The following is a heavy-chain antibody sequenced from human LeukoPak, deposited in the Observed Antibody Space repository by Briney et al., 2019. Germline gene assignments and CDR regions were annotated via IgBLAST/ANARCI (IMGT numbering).Heavy chain of an antibody. V-gene: IGHV3-30-3*01. Sequence: GRSLRLSCAASGFTFSSYAMHWVRQAPGKGLEWVAVISYDGSNKYYADSVKGRFTISRDNSKSTLYLQMNNLRTEDTATYYCATDGSGYFDYWGQGTLVSVSS. CDR2: ISYDGSNK. J-gene: IGHJ4*02. D-gene: IGHD6-19*01. CDR1: GFTFSSYA. CDR3: ATDGSGYFDY.